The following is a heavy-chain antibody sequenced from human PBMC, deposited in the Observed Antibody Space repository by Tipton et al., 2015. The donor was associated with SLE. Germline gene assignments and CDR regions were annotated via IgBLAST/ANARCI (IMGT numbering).Heavy chain of an antibody. CDR1: GFTFSSYW. Sequence: GSLRLSCAASGFTFSSYWMHWVRQAPGKGLVWVSRINSDGSSTTYADSLKGRFTISRDNAKNSLYLQMNSLRAEDMALYYCASSSFGYWGQGTLVTVSS. D-gene: IGHD6-6*01. CDR2: INSDGSST. J-gene: IGHJ4*02. V-gene: IGHV3-74*01. CDR3: ASSSFGY.